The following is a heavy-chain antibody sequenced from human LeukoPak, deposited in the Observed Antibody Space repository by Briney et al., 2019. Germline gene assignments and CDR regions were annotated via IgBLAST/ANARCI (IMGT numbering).Heavy chain of an antibody. CDR3: ARLEYQLLFHWFDP. V-gene: IGHV3-48*03. J-gene: IGHJ5*02. CDR2: ISSSGSTI. Sequence: GGSLRLSCAASGFTFSSYEMNWVRQAPGKGLEWVSYISSSGSTIYYADSVKGRFTISRDNAKNSLYLQMNSLRAEDTAVYYCARLEYQLLFHWFDPWGQGTLVTVSS. CDR1: GFTFSSYE. D-gene: IGHD2-2*01.